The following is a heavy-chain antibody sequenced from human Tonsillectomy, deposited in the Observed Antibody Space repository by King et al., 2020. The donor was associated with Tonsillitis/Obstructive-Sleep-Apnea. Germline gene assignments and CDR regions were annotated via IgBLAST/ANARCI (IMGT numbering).Heavy chain of an antibody. CDR1: GYTFTGYY. Sequence: QLVQSGAEVKKPGASVKVSCKASGYTFTGYYIHGVRQAPGQGLEWIGWINPTSGGTNYAQKFQGWVTMTRAKSITTAHMELGRLRSDDTAVYYCARARGLTGDPAADTFDIWGQGTMVTVSS. CDR3: ARARGLTGDPAADTFDI. D-gene: IGHD7-27*01. CDR2: INPTSGGT. V-gene: IGHV1-2*04. J-gene: IGHJ3*02.